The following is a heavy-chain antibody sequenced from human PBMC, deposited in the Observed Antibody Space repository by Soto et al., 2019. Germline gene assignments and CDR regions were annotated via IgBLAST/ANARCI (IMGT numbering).Heavy chain of an antibody. CDR1: GHAFTTYA. J-gene: IGHJ1*01. CDR2: INAGNGDT. CDR3: ASYYYGSGSPYPHFQT. V-gene: IGHV1-3*01. Sequence: QVQVVQSGAEVKKPGASVKVSCKPSGHAFTTYAMHWVRQAPGQRLEWMGWINAGNGDTKYSQNFQGRVTITRDTSARTAYMELSSLRSEDTAVYLCASYYYGSGSPYPHFQTWGQGTLVTVSS. D-gene: IGHD3-10*01.